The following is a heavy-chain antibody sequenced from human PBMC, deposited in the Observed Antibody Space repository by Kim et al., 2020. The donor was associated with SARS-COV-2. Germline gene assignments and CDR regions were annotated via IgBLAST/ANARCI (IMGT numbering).Heavy chain of an antibody. V-gene: IGHV3-30*18. CDR1: GFTFSSYG. D-gene: IGHD6-19*01. J-gene: IGHJ1*01. CDR3: AKDRPNSSGIAEYFQH. Sequence: GGSLRLSCAASGFTFSSYGMHWVRQAPGKGLEWVAVISYDGSNKYYADSVKGRFTISRDNSKNTLYLQMNSLRAEDTAVYYCAKDRPNSSGIAEYFQHWGQGTLVTVSS. CDR2: ISYDGSNK.